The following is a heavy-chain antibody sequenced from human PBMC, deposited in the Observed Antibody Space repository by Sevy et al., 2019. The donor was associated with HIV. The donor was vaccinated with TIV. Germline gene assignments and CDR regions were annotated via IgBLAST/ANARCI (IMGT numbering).Heavy chain of an antibody. J-gene: IGHJ4*02. D-gene: IGHD5-12*01. Sequence: GGSLRLSCAASGFNFRTHAMHWVRQPPGKGLEWVAVISSTGSHKYYANSVRGRFTISRDNSENTLSLQMNGLRLDDTGLYYGAREAGYTTTWSPGNYWGLGTLVTVSS. V-gene: IGHV3-30-3*01. CDR3: AREAGYTTTWSPGNY. CDR2: ISSTGSHK. CDR1: GFNFRTHA.